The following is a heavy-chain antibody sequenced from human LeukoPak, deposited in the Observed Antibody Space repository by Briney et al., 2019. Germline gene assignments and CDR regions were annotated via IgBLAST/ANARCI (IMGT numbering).Heavy chain of an antibody. CDR1: GGSFSGYY. CDR2: INHSGST. D-gene: IGHD2-21*02. CDR3: ARGSVIVVVTANMGAYYFDY. J-gene: IGHJ4*02. Sequence: SETLSLTCAVYGGSFSGYYWSWLRQPPGKGLEGIGEINHSGSTNYNPSLKSRVTISVDTSKNQFSLKLSSVTAADTAVYYCARGSVIVVVTANMGAYYFDYWGQGTLVTVSS. V-gene: IGHV4-34*01.